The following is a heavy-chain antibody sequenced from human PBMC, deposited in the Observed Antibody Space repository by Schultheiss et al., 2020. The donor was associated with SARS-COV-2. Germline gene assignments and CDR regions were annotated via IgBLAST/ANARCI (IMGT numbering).Heavy chain of an antibody. Sequence: SQTLSLTCAVSGYSISSGYYWSWIRQPPGKGLEWIGYIYYSGSTNYNPSLKSRVTISVDTSKNQFSLKLSSVTAADTAVYYCARGRDRDYFDYWGQGTLVTVSS. V-gene: IGHV4-61*01. D-gene: IGHD3-10*01. J-gene: IGHJ4*02. CDR1: GYSISSGYY. CDR2: IYYSGST. CDR3: ARGRDRDYFDY.